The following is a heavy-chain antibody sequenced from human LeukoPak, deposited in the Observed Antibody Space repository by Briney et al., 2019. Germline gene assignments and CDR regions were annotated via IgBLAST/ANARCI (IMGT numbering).Heavy chain of an antibody. J-gene: IGHJ4*02. D-gene: IGHD5-24*01. CDR2: INPNSGGT. Sequence: ASVKVSCKASGYTFTGYYMHWVRQAPGQGLEWMGWINPNSGGTNYAQKFQGRFTMTRDTSISTAYMELSRLRSDDTAVYYCARGRWLQSIFDYWGQGTLVTVSS. V-gene: IGHV1-2*02. CDR1: GYTFTGYY. CDR3: ARGRWLQSIFDY.